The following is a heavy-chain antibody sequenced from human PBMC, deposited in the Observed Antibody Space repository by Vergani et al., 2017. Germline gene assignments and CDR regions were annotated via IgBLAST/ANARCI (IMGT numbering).Heavy chain of an antibody. CDR2: ISSNGGST. Sequence: EVQLVESGGGLVQPGGSLRLSCSASGFTFSSYAMHWVRQAPGKGLEYVSAISSNGGSTYYADSVKGRFTISRDNSKNTLYLQMSSLRAEDTAVYYCVRMPVHYDFWSGYSTDGGYYYYGMDVWGQGTTVTVSS. D-gene: IGHD3-3*01. CDR1: GFTFSSYA. V-gene: IGHV3-64D*06. CDR3: VRMPVHYDFWSGYSTDGGYYYYGMDV. J-gene: IGHJ6*02.